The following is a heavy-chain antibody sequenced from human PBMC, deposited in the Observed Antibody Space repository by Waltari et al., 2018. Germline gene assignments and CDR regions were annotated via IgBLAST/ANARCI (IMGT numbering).Heavy chain of an antibody. CDR3: ARAPSYYWFDT. Sequence: EVQLVESGGGLVQPGGSLRLSCAASGCTFSYDWMHWVRQAPGKGLVWVSRIKSDGTSTTYADSVKGRFTISSDNAKNTLYLQMNSLRADDTAIYYCARAPSYYWFDTWGQGTLVTVSS. V-gene: IGHV3-74*01. D-gene: IGHD1-26*01. CDR2: IKSDGTST. J-gene: IGHJ5*02. CDR1: GCTFSYDW.